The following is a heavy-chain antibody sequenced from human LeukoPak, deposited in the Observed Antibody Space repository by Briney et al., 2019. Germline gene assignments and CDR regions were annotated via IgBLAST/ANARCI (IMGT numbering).Heavy chain of an antibody. CDR1: GGSFRGYY. CDR3: ARVAPTGVPKSYFDY. Sequence: SETLSLTCAVYGGSFRGYYWSWIRQPPGKGLEWIGEINHSGSTNYNPSLKSRVTISVDTSKNQFSLKLSSVTAADTAVYYCARVAPTGVPKSYFDYWGQGTLVTVSS. D-gene: IGHD7-27*01. CDR2: INHSGST. J-gene: IGHJ4*02. V-gene: IGHV4-34*01.